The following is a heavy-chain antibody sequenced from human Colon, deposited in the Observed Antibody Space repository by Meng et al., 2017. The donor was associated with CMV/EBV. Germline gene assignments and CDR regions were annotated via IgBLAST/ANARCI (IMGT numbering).Heavy chain of an antibody. D-gene: IGHD1-14*01. V-gene: IGHV4-34*01. CDR2: ISHTGGT. CDR3: DRYAMAVTDRTHIDL. Sequence: SETLSLTCAVSGGSSSGNYWSWIRQYPGKGLEWIGEISHTGGTNRNPSLKSRDTLSVDTSKNQSSLRLNAVTTADTAIYYCDRYAMAVTDRTHIDLWGQGRLVTVSS. CDR1: GGSSSGNY. J-gene: IGHJ5*02.